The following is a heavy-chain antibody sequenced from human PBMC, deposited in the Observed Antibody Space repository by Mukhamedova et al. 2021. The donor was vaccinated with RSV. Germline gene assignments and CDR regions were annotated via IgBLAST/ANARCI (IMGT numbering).Heavy chain of an antibody. D-gene: IGHD3-22*01. Sequence: GETIYAEKFQGRVTITADTSTDTAYMELSSLRSEDTAVYYCATLSYYYDSSGYNPYYFDYWGQGTLVTVSS. CDR2: GET. CDR3: ATLSYYYDSSGYNPYYFDY. V-gene: IGHV1-69-2*01. J-gene: IGHJ4*02.